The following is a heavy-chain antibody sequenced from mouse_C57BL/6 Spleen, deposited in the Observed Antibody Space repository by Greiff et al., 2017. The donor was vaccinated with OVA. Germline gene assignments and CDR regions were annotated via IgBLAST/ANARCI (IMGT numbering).Heavy chain of an antibody. J-gene: IGHJ4*01. CDR2: FYPGSGSI. CDR3: ARGTGLYAMGD. Sequence: VKLQQSGAELVKPGASVKLSCKASGYTFTAYTIHWVQQRSGQGLEWIGWFYPGSGSIKYNEKFKDKATLTVDKSSSTAYMQLSSLTSEDSAVYYCARGTGLYAMGDWGQGASVTVAS. D-gene: IGHD3-1*01. CDR1: GYTFTAYT. V-gene: IGHV1-62-2*01.